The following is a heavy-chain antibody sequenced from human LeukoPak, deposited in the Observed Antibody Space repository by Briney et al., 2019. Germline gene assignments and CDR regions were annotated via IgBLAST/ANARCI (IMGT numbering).Heavy chain of an antibody. Sequence: PGGSLRLSCAASGCTFSSYSMNWVRQAPGKGLEWVSYISSSSGTIYYADSVKGRFTISRDNAKNSLTLQMNSLRDEDTAVYYCARRGDGSGRTFDIWGQGTMVTVSS. J-gene: IGHJ3*02. CDR2: ISSSSGTI. V-gene: IGHV3-48*02. CDR3: ARRGDGSGRTFDI. D-gene: IGHD3-10*01. CDR1: GCTFSSYS.